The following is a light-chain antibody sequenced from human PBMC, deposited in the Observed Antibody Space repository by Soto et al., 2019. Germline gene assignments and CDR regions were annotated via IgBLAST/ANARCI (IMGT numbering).Light chain of an antibody. CDR3: HQSYSTPLT. V-gene: IGKV1-39*01. CDR1: QSISSY. Sequence: DIQLTQSPSSLAALVGGTGTITGRAIQSISSYLNWYQQNPGKAPKLLIYAPPSLQSGAPPRFSGSGSGPDFPLPISTLQPEDFATYSCHQSYSTPLTFGGGNRWIT. J-gene: IGKJ4*01. CDR2: APP.